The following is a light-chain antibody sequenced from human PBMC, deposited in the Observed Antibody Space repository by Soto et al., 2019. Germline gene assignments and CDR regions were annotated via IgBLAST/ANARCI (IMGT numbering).Light chain of an antibody. Sequence: DVVMTQSPLSLPVTVGQSASISCRSSQSLVNSDGTTYLSWLQQRPGHSPRRLVYRVSNRDSGVPDRFSGSGSGSDLTLKISRVEAEDVGVYYCRQGTHWPRTFGQGTKLEI. J-gene: IGKJ2*01. CDR3: RQGTHWPRT. V-gene: IGKV2-30*01. CDR2: RVS. CDR1: QSLVNSDGTTY.